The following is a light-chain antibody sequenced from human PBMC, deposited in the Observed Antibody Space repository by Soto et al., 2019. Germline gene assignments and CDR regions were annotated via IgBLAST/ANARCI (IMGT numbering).Light chain of an antibody. Sequence: DLQMTQSPSTLYASVGDRVTITCRASQSISSWLAWYQQKPGKAPKLLIYDASSLESGVPSRFSGSGSGTEFTLTISSLQTDDFATYYCQQYNSYSYTFGQGTKLEIK. CDR2: DAS. V-gene: IGKV1-5*01. J-gene: IGKJ2*01. CDR3: QQYNSYSYT. CDR1: QSISSW.